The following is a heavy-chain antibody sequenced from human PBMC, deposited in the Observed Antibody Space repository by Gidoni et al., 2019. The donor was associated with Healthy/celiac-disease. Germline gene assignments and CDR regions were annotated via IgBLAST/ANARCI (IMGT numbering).Heavy chain of an antibody. D-gene: IGHD1-26*01. J-gene: IGHJ4*02. CDR1: GFTFIQAW. CDR3: TTGATWELTDRGFY. Sequence: EVQMVESGGGLVKPGWALRLSCAASGFTFIQAWMSWVRQDPGKGLEWVGRIKSKTDGGTTDYSAPVNGRFTSSRDDSKNTLYRQMNSLKTEDTAVYYCTTGATWELTDRGFYWGQGTLVTVSS. CDR2: IKSKTDGGTT. V-gene: IGHV3-15*01.